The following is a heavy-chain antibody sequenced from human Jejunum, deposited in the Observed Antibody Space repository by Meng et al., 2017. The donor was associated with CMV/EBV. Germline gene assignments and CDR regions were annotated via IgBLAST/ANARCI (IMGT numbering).Heavy chain of an antibody. J-gene: IGHJ4*02. D-gene: IGHD3-10*01. CDR2: IYFGGST. Sequence: QVQRHVAGPGLVKPSETLSLTCSVSGGSISNHYWSWIRQPAGKGLEWIGRIYFGGSTNYNPSLKSRVTMSVEMSKNQFSMSLYSVTAADTAVYYCARGPGGFGDFNFDSWGQGTLVTVSS. V-gene: IGHV4-4*07. CDR3: ARGPGGFGDFNFDS. CDR1: GGSISNHY.